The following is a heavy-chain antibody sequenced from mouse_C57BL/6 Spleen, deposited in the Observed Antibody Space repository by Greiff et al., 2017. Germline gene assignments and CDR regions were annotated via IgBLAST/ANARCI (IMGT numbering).Heavy chain of an antibody. J-gene: IGHJ1*03. Sequence: VQLQQPGAELVKPGASVKLSCKASGYTFTSYWMQWVKQRPGQGLEWIGEIDPSDSYTNYNQKFKGKATLTVDTSSSTAYMQLSSLTSEDSAVYYCARGEYYYGSSYDWYVDVWGTGTTVTVSA. CDR3: ARGEYYYGSSYDWYVDV. CDR1: GYTFTSYW. D-gene: IGHD1-1*01. V-gene: IGHV1-50*01. CDR2: IDPSDSYT.